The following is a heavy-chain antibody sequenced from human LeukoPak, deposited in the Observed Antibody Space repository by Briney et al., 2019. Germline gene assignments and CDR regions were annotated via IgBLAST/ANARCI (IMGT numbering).Heavy chain of an antibody. J-gene: IGHJ3*02. CDR3: ARGRPTTVTRYDAFDI. Sequence: GGSLRLSCAASGFTFGSYSMNWVRQAPGKGLEWVSYISSSSSTIYYADSVKGRFTISRDNAKNSLYLQMNSLRDEDTAVYYCARGRPTTVTRYDAFDIWGQGTMVTVSS. V-gene: IGHV3-48*02. D-gene: IGHD4-17*01. CDR1: GFTFGSYS. CDR2: ISSSSSTI.